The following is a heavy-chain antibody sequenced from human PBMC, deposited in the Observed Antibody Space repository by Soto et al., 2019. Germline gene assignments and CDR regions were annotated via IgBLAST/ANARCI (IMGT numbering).Heavy chain of an antibody. CDR1: GYTFTSYY. Sequence: GASVKVSCKASGYTFTSYYMHWVRQAPGQGLEWMGIINPSGGSTSYAQKFQGRVTMTRDTSTSTVYTELSSLRSEDTAVYYCARGDDHYYDSSGYYYNYYYYGMDVWGQGTTVTVS. J-gene: IGHJ6*02. CDR3: ARGDDHYYDSSGYYYNYYYYGMDV. CDR2: INPSGGST. V-gene: IGHV1-46*01. D-gene: IGHD3-22*01.